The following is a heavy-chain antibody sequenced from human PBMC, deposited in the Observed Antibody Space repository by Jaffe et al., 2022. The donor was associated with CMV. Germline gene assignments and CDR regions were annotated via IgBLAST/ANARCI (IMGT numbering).Heavy chain of an antibody. Sequence: QVQLQQWGAGLLKPSETLSLTCAVYGGSFSGYYWSWIRQPPGKGLEWIGEINHSGSTNYNPSLKSRVTISVDTSKNQFSLKLSSVTAADTAVYYCARGTVVVAVDLYYYYMDVWGKGTTVTVSS. J-gene: IGHJ6*03. CDR2: INHSGST. V-gene: IGHV4-34*01. CDR1: GGSFSGYY. CDR3: ARGTVVVAVDLYYYYMDV. D-gene: IGHD2-15*01.